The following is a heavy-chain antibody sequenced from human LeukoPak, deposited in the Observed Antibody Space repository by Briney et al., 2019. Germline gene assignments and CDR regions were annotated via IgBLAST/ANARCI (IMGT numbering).Heavy chain of an antibody. Sequence: SETLSLTCTASGGSISSYYWSWIRQPPGKGLEWIGYIYYNRSTNYNPSLKSRVTISVDTSKNQSSLKLSSVTAADTAVYYCARCSGWNYYFDYWGQGTLVTVSS. CDR2: IYYNRST. D-gene: IGHD6-19*01. J-gene: IGHJ4*02. V-gene: IGHV4-59*01. CDR1: GGSISSYY. CDR3: ARCSGWNYYFDY.